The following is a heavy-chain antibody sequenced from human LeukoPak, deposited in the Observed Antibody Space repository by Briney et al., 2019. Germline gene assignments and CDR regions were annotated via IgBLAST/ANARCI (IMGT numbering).Heavy chain of an antibody. V-gene: IGHV3-23*05. CDR1: GFTFSAYA. D-gene: IGHD3-10*02. CDR3: AGDLHYYVAMDV. CDR2: IGSDNKP. Sequence: PGGSQTLFYQLSGFTFSAYAMTCVRQAPGKGLEWVSSIGSDNKPHYSESVKGRFAISRDNSKSMLFLQLNSLRAEDTALYYRAGDLHYYVAMDVWGQGTTVTVSS. J-gene: IGHJ6*02.